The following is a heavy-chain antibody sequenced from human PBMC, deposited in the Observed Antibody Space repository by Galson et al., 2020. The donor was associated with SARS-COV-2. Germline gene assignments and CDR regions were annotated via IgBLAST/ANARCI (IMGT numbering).Heavy chain of an antibody. D-gene: IGHD5-12*01. V-gene: IGHV3-30*18. CDR3: AKDADEMATIIGFDY. Sequence: QLGESLKISCAASGFTFSSYGMHWVRQAPGKGLEWVAVISYDGSNKYYADSVKGRFTISRDNSKNTLYLQMNSLRAEDTAVYYCAKDADEMATIIGFDYWGQGTLVTVSS. CDR2: ISYDGSNK. J-gene: IGHJ4*02. CDR1: GFTFSSYG.